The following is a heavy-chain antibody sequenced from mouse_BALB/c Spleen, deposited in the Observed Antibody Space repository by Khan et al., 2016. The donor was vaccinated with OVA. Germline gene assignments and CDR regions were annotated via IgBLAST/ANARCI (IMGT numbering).Heavy chain of an antibody. CDR2: IFPGGGSS. CDR3: ARGCYSVVAY. CDR1: GYTFTDYV. V-gene: IGHV1-77*01. D-gene: IGHD1-1*01. J-gene: IGHJ3*01. Sequence: QVQLQQSGPELVKPGASVKMSCKASGYTFTDYVINWVKQRTGQGLEWIGDIFPGGGSSYYNEKFKGKAKLTADKSSNTAYMQLSSLTFEDSAVYFCARGCYSVVAYWGQGTLVTVSA.